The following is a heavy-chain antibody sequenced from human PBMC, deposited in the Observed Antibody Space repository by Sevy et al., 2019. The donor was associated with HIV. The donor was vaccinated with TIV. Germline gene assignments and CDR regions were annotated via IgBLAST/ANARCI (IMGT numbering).Heavy chain of an antibody. Sequence: SETLSLTCTVSGGSISNYFWSWIRQPPGKGLEWIGYIYYSGSTNYNPSLKSRVTISVDTSKNQFSLKLSSVTAADTAVYYCARESIGAVGDFDYWCQGPLVTVSS. D-gene: IGHD6-13*01. CDR2: IYYSGST. CDR1: GGSISNYF. J-gene: IGHJ4*02. CDR3: ARESIGAVGDFDY. V-gene: IGHV4-59*12.